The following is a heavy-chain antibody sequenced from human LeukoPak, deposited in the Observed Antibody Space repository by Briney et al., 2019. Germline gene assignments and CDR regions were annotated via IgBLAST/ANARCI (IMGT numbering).Heavy chain of an antibody. CDR1: GFTFSSYA. D-gene: IGHD4-11*01. CDR3: AKRSLQPFDY. J-gene: IGHJ4*02. Sequence: GGSLRLSCAASGFTFSSYAMSWVRQAPGKGLEWVSAISGNGVSTYYADSVKGRFTISRDNSKNALYLQMNSLRAEDTAVYYCAKRSLQPFDYWGQGTLVTVSS. CDR2: ISGNGVST. V-gene: IGHV3-23*01.